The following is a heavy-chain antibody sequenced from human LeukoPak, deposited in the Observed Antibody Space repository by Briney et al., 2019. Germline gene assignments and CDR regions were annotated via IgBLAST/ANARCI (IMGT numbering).Heavy chain of an antibody. V-gene: IGHV4-59*10. Sequence: SETLSLTCAVYGGSFSGYYWSWIRQPAGKGLEWIGRIFTSGSTNYNPSLKSRVTMSVDTSENQFSLKLSSVTAADTAVYYCARHSSGWYVDYWGQGTLVTVSS. J-gene: IGHJ4*02. CDR2: IFTSGST. CDR1: GGSFSGYY. D-gene: IGHD6-19*01. CDR3: ARHSSGWYVDY.